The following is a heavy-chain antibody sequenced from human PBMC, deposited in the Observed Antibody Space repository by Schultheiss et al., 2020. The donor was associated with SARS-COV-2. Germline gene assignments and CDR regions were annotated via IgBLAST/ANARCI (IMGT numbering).Heavy chain of an antibody. CDR3: AKGGEVPFDY. Sequence: GESLKISCAASGFTFSSYVMNWVRQAPGKGLEWVSAIIGGGDYTYYADAVKGRFTISRDNSKNTLYLQMNSLRAEDTAVYYCAKGGEVPFDYWGQGTLVTVSS. D-gene: IGHD3-16*01. J-gene: IGHJ4*02. CDR1: GFTFSSYV. V-gene: IGHV3-23*01. CDR2: IIGGGDYT.